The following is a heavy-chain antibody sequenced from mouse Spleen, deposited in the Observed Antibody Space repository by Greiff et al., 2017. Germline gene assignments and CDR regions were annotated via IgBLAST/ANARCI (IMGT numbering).Heavy chain of an antibody. D-gene: IGHD4-1*01. J-gene: IGHJ3*01. Sequence: QVQLQQPGAELVMPGASVKLSCKASGYTFTSYWMHWVKQRPGQGLEWIGEIDPSDSYTNYNQKFKGKATLTVDKSSSTAYMQLSSLTSEDSAVYYCAKLGQGFAYWGQGTLVTVSA. CDR3: AKLGQGFAY. V-gene: IGHV1-69*01. CDR2: IDPSDSYT. CDR1: GYTFTSYW.